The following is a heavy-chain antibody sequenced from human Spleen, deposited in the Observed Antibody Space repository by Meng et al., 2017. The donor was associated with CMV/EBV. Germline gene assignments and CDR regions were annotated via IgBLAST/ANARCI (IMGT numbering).Heavy chain of an antibody. CDR2: MSFDGTNK. Sequence: LSLTCAASGFTFSSYWMTWVRQAPGKGLEWVAVMSFDGTNKYYADSVRGRFAISRDNSKNTLYLQMNSLRGDDTALYYCARRRDDYWSGYSDHDAFDFWGQGTMVTVSS. J-gene: IGHJ3*01. D-gene: IGHD3-3*01. V-gene: IGHV3-30*09. CDR1: GFTFSSYW. CDR3: ARRRDDYWSGYSDHDAFDF.